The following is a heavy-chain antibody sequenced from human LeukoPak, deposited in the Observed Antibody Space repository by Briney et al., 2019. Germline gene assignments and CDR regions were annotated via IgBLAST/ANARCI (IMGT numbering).Heavy chain of an antibody. J-gene: IGHJ4*02. D-gene: IGHD3-16*02. CDR2: IIPICGTA. Sequence: SVKVSCKASGGTFSSYAISWVRQAPGQGLEWMGRIIPICGTASYAQKFQGRVTITTDESTSTAYMELSSLRSEDTAVYYCALWKYDYVWGSYPQGDYWGQGTLVTVSS. CDR1: GGTFSSYA. V-gene: IGHV1-69*05. CDR3: ALWKYDYVWGSYPQGDY.